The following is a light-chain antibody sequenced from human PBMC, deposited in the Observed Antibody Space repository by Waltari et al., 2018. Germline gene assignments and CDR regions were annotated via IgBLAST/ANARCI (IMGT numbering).Light chain of an antibody. CDR2: WAS. CDR1: QSVLSSSNNKNY. CDR3: QNGHSSPYP. V-gene: IGKV4-1*01. Sequence: DIVMTQSPDSLAVSLGERATINRKSSQSVLSSSNNKNYLGWYQQKPGLPPKLLISWASTRESGIPYRFMGSGSGTDVTLTISGLQAEDVVVYYCQNGHSSPYPSDQGPTLAIK. J-gene: IGKJ2*01.